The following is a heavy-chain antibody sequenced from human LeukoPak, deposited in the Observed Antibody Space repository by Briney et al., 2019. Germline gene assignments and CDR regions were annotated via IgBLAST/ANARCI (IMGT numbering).Heavy chain of an antibody. CDR2: ISYDGSNK. CDR1: GFTFSSYA. V-gene: IGHV3-30-3*01. D-gene: IGHD6-6*01. J-gene: IGHJ4*02. CDR3: ARSKSSSSPNFDY. Sequence: GGSLRLSCAASGFTFSSYAMHWVRQVPGKGLEWVAIISYDGSNKYYADSVKGRFTISRDNSKSTLYLQMNSLRAEDTAVYYCARSKSSSSPNFDYWGQGTLVTVSS.